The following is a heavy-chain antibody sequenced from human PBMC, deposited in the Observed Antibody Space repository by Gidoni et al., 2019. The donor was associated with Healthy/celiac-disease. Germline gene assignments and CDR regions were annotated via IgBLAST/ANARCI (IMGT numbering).Heavy chain of an antibody. CDR2: ISYDGSNK. Sequence: QVQLVESGGGVVQPGRSLRLSCAASGFTFSSYAMHWVRQAPGKGLEWVAVISYDGSNKYYADSVKGRFTISRDNSKNTLYLQMNSLRAEDTAVYYCARVGENPGYMDVWGKGTTVTVSS. CDR3: ARVGENPGYMDV. D-gene: IGHD1-26*01. CDR1: GFTFSSYA. J-gene: IGHJ6*03. V-gene: IGHV3-30-3*01.